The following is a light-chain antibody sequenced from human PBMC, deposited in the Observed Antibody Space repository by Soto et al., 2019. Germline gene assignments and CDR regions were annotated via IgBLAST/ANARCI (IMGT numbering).Light chain of an antibody. J-gene: IGKJ1*01. CDR2: DAS. V-gene: IGKV3-11*01. CDR3: QQYGSSGT. Sequence: EIVLTHSPATLSLSPWERATLSCRASQSVSSYLAWYQQKPGQAPRLLIYDASNRATGIPARFSGSGSGTDFTLTISRLEPEDFAVYYCQQYGSSGTFGQGTKVDIK. CDR1: QSVSSY.